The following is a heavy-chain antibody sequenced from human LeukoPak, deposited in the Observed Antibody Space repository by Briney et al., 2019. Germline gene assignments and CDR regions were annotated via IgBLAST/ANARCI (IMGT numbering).Heavy chain of an antibody. CDR1: GDPINSYY. Sequence: SETLSLTCTVSGDPINSYYWSWIRQPPGKGLEWIGHIYYSGSTNYNPSLKSRVTISIDTSKNHFSLKLSSVTAADTAVYYYARTAYARFFDLWGRGTLVTVSS. CDR2: IYYSGST. V-gene: IGHV4-59*01. CDR3: ARTAYARFFDL. D-gene: IGHD2-21*01. J-gene: IGHJ2*01.